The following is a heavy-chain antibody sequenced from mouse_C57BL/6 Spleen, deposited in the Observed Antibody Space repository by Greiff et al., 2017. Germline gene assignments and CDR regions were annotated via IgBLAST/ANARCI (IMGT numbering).Heavy chain of an antibody. J-gene: IGHJ4*01. CDR2: ISSGSSTI. CDR3: ARELLWIRRGAMDY. CDR1: GFTFSDYG. Sequence: EVMLVESGGGLVQPGGSLKLSCAASGFTFSDYGMHWVRQAPEKGLEWVAYISSGSSTIYYADTVKGRFTISRDNAKNTLFLQMTSLRSEDTAMYYCARELLWIRRGAMDYWGQGTSVTVSS. D-gene: IGHD2-2*01. V-gene: IGHV5-17*01.